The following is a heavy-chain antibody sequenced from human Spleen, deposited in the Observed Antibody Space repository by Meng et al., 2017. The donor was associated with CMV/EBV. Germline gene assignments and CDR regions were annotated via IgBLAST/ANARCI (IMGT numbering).Heavy chain of an antibody. D-gene: IGHD2-2*01. J-gene: IGHJ4*02. CDR3: ARDITRYCSSTSCSDY. V-gene: IGHV1-2*02. CDR1: GYTFTGYY. CDR2: INPNSGGT. Sequence: ASVKVSCNASGYTFTGYYMHWVRQAPGQELEWMGWINPNSGGTNYAQKFHGRVTMTRDTSISTAYMELSRLRSDNTAVYYCARDITRYCSSTSCSDYWGQGTLVTVSS.